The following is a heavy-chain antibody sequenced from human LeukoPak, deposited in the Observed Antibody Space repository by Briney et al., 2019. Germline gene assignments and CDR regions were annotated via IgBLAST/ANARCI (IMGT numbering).Heavy chain of an antibody. V-gene: IGHV4-61*01. Sequence: SETLSLTCTVSGGSVSSGSYYWSWIRQPPGKGLEWIGYIYYSGSTNYNPSLKSRVTISVDTFKNQFSLKLSSVTAADTAVYYCARVGPGDFWSGYNFDYWGQGTLVTVSS. CDR3: ARVGPGDFWSGYNFDY. D-gene: IGHD3-3*01. CDR2: IYYSGST. J-gene: IGHJ4*02. CDR1: GGSVSSGSYY.